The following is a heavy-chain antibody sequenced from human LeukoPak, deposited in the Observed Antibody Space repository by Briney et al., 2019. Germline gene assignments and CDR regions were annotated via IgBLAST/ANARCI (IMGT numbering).Heavy chain of an antibody. CDR2: INPSGSST. CDR1: GYSFTSYY. V-gene: IGHV1-46*01. Sequence: ASVKVSCKASGYSFTSYYMHWVRQAPGQGLEWMGLINPSGSSTSYAQKFQGRVTMTRDMSTSTVYMELSSLRSEDTAVYYCATLIVGATGGWFDPWGQGTLVTVSS. CDR3: ATLIVGATGGWFDP. J-gene: IGHJ5*02. D-gene: IGHD1-26*01.